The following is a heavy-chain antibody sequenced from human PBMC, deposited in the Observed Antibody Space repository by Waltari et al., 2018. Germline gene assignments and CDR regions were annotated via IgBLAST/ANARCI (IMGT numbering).Heavy chain of an antibody. D-gene: IGHD2-2*02. J-gene: IGHJ6*02. CDR3: ARDDNTAYYYYGMDV. CDR2: ISAYNGNT. Sequence: QVQLVQSGAEVKKPGASVKVSCKASGYTFTRSGISWVRQAPGQGLAWMGWISAYNGNTNYAQKLQGRVTMTTDTSTSTAYMELRSLRSDDTAVYYCARDDNTAYYYYGMDVWGQGTTVTVSS. V-gene: IGHV1-18*01. CDR1: GYTFTRSG.